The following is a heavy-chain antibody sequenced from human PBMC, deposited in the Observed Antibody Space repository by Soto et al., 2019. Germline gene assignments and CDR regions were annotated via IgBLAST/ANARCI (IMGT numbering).Heavy chain of an antibody. Sequence: QVQLVQSGAEVEKPGASVKVSCKASGYTFTNYAVHWVRQVPGQRLEWMGWINAGNGNTRFSQNLQGRVTITRDTSARTVYMELSSLRSEDTAVYYCARGHLAVVPVASWFYYMDVWGKGTTVTVSS. CDR3: ARGHLAVVPVASWFYYMDV. CDR1: GYTFTNYA. V-gene: IGHV1-3*01. D-gene: IGHD2-2*01. J-gene: IGHJ6*03. CDR2: INAGNGNT.